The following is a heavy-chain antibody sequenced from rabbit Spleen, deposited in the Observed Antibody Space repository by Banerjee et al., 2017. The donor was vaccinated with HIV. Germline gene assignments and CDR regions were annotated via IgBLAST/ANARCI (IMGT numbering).Heavy chain of an antibody. CDR1: GFTLSSYY. CDR3: ARDLVGVIGWNFYL. V-gene: IGHV1S40*01. CDR2: IYGGSFGST. J-gene: IGHJ4*01. D-gene: IGHD1-1*01. Sequence: QSLEESGGDLVKPGASLTLTCTASGFTLSSYYMCWVRQAPGKGLEWVTCIYGGSFGSTVYASWAKGRFTISKTSSTTVTLRMTSLTAADTATYFCARDLVGVIGWNFYLWGQGTLVTVS.